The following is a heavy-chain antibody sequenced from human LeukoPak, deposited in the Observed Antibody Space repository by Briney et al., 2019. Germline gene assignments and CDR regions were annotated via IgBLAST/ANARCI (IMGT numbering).Heavy chain of an antibody. CDR2: ISAYNGNT. J-gene: IGHJ5*01. D-gene: IGHD1-26*01. Sequence: ASVKVSCKASGFTFTSYGISWVRQAPGQGLEWMGWISAYNGNTNYAQKFQGSVTMTRDTSISTVYMELSRLRSDDTAVYYCARASGSYWWFDSWGQGTLVTASS. CDR3: ARASGSYWWFDS. CDR1: GFTFTSYG. V-gene: IGHV1-18*01.